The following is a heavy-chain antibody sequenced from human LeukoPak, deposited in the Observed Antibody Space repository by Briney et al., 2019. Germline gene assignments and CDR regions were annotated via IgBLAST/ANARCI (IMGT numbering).Heavy chain of an antibody. CDR1: GFIFSRYW. CDR3: ARSRDNVLDY. D-gene: IGHD1-1*01. Sequence: RGSLRLSCAASGFIFSRYWMYWVRQVPGKGLVWVSRISSDGSDPSYADSVEGRFAISRDSARNTLYLQMNSLRDEDTAVYYCARSRDNVLDYWGQGTLVTVSS. J-gene: IGHJ4*02. V-gene: IGHV3-74*01. CDR2: ISSDGSDP.